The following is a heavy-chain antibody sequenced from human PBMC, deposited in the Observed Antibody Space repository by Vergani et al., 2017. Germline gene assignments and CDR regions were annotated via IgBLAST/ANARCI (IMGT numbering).Heavy chain of an antibody. Sequence: EVQLVESGGGLVQPGRSLRLSCAASGFTFDDYAMHWVRQAPGKGLEWVSGISWNSGSIGYADSVKGRFTISRDNAKNTLYLQMNSLRAEDTAVYYCAKGSTAIYCSSTSCPSYNWFDPWGQGTLVTVSS. D-gene: IGHD2-2*01. CDR2: ISWNSGSI. CDR1: GFTFDDYA. J-gene: IGHJ5*02. CDR3: AKGSTAIYCSSTSCPSYNWFDP. V-gene: IGHV3-9*01.